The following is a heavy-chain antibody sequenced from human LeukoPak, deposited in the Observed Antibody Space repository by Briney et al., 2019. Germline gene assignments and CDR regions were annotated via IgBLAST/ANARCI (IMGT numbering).Heavy chain of an antibody. CDR3: ARGDSYYYGSGTFQH. CDR1: GFTVSSKY. D-gene: IGHD3-10*01. J-gene: IGHJ1*01. CDR2: LYSNGNT. Sequence: GGSLRLSCAASGFTVSSKYMSWVRQAPGKGLEWVSTLYSNGNTFYADSVKGRFTISRDNSKNTLYLQMNSLRADDTAVYYCARGDSYYYGSGTFQHWGQGTPVTVSS. V-gene: IGHV3-53*01.